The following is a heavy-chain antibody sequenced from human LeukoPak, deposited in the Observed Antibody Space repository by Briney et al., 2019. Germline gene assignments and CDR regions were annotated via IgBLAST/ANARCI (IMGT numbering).Heavy chain of an antibody. Sequence: GSLRLSCAASGFTFSSYWMSWVRQAPGKGLEWVANMNQDGSEKYYVDSVKGRFTISRDNAKNTLYLQMNSLRAEDTAVYYCARVRVGAYDFEYWGQGTLVTVSS. CDR2: MNQDGSEK. V-gene: IGHV3-7*01. J-gene: IGHJ4*02. CDR1: GFTFSSYW. CDR3: ARVRVGAYDFEY. D-gene: IGHD3-10*01.